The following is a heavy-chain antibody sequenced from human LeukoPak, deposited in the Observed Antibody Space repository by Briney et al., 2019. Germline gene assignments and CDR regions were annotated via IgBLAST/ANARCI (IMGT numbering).Heavy chain of an antibody. V-gene: IGHV1-46*01. CDR3: AGGYYYDTSGYYY. D-gene: IGHD3-22*01. J-gene: IGHJ4*02. CDR2: INPSGGST. Sequence: GASVKVSCKASGYSFTTYYMHWVRQAPGQGLEWMVIINPSGGSTSYAQTFQGRVTMTRDTSTSTVYMELSNLRSEDTAVYYCAGGYYYDTSGYYYWGQGTLVTVSS. CDR1: GYSFTTYY.